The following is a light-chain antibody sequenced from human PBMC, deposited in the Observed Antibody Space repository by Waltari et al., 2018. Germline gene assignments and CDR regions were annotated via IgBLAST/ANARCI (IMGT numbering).Light chain of an antibody. V-gene: IGKV1-5*03. CDR1: QYVKNN. CDR3: QEYDSLPVT. CDR2: KVS. Sequence: IQMTQSPSTLSASVGDTVTITCRASQYVKNNFAWFQQKPGNAPKTLIHKVSRLERGVPSRFGGSGVGTEFTLTISSLQPDDFATYYCQEYDSLPVTFGGGTKVEIK. J-gene: IGKJ4*01.